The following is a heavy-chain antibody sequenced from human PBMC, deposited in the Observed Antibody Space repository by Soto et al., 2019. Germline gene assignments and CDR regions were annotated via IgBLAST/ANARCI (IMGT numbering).Heavy chain of an antibody. D-gene: IGHD3-10*01. CDR1: GDSVSSNSAT. Sequence: QVQLQQSGPGLVKPSQTLSLTCAISGDSVSSNSATWSWIRQSPSRGLEWLGRTYYRSRWYNDYAPSVKSLITINPDTSKNPFFLQLSSVTPEDTAVYYCARERGFLSEAFDIWGRGTVVTVSS. CDR3: ARERGFLSEAFDI. CDR2: TYYRSRWYN. V-gene: IGHV6-1*02. J-gene: IGHJ3*02.